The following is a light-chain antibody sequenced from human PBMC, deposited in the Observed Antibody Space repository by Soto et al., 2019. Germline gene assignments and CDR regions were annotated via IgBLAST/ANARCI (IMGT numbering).Light chain of an antibody. Sequence: EIMMTQSPPTLSVSPGERAPLSCGASQSVNSSLAWYQQRPGQAPRLLIYGASTRATGTQASFSGSGSGTDFPLTISSLEPEDFAVDYCQQYGSPRTFGQGTKVDI. CDR2: GAS. CDR1: QSVNSS. J-gene: IGKJ1*01. CDR3: QQYGSPRT. V-gene: IGKV3-15*01.